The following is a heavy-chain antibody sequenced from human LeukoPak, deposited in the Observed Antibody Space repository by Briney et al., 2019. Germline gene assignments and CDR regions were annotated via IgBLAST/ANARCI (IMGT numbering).Heavy chain of an antibody. Sequence: SETLSLTCTVSGGSISSYYWSWIRQPAGKGLEWIGRIYTSGSTNYNPSLKSRVTISVDTSKNQFSLKLSSVTAADTAVYYCARRGAARANYYYGMDVWGQGTTVTVSS. J-gene: IGHJ6*02. V-gene: IGHV4-4*07. D-gene: IGHD6-6*01. CDR1: GGSISSYY. CDR3: ARRGAARANYYYGMDV. CDR2: IYTSGST.